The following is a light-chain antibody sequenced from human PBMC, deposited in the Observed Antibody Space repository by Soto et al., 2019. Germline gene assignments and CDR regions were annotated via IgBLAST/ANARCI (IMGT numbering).Light chain of an antibody. Sequence: EIVLTQSPGTLSLSPGERATLSCRASQSVSTSYLAWYQQKPGQAPRLLIHATSTRATGIPDRFSGSGSGTDFTLTISRLEPEDFAVYYCQQYDNSLYTFGQGTNLEIK. CDR1: QSVSTSY. J-gene: IGKJ2*01. V-gene: IGKV3-20*01. CDR2: ATS. CDR3: QQYDNSLYT.